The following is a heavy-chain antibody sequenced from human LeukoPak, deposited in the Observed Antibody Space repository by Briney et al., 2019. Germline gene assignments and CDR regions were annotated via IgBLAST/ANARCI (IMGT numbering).Heavy chain of an antibody. J-gene: IGHJ6*03. Sequence: SETLSLTCTVSGGSISSYYWSWIRQPAGKGLEWIGRIYTSGSTNYNPSLKSRVTMSVDTSKNQFSLKLSSVTAADTAVYYCARDQADYYDSSGYYFGYYYYMDVWGKGTTVTVSS. CDR2: IYTSGST. CDR1: GGSISSYY. D-gene: IGHD3-22*01. V-gene: IGHV4-4*07. CDR3: ARDQADYYDSSGYYFGYYYYMDV.